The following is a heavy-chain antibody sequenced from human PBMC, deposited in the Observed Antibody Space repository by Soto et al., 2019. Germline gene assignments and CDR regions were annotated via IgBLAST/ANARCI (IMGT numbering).Heavy chain of an antibody. CDR2: IYYSGST. D-gene: IGHD3-3*02. J-gene: IGHJ5*02. Sequence: QLQLQESGPGLVKPSETLSLTCTVSGGSISSSSYYWGWIRQPPGKGLEWIGSIYYSGSTYYNPSLKSRVTISVDTSKNQFSLKLSSVTAADTAVYYCARHIEAFLEYLLHWFDPWGQGTLVTVSS. CDR1: GGSISSSSYY. V-gene: IGHV4-39*01. CDR3: ARHIEAFLEYLLHWFDP.